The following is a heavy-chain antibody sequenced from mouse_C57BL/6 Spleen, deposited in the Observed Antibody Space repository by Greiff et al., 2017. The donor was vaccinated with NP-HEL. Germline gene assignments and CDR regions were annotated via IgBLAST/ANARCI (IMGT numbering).Heavy chain of an antibody. CDR1: GYTFTDYE. CDR3: TRDGLPYYFDY. CDR2: LDPETGGT. J-gene: IGHJ2*01. V-gene: IGHV1-15*01. Sequence: VKLMESGAELVRPGASVTLSCQASGYTFTDYEMHWVKQTPVHGLEWIGALDPETGGTAYNQKFKGKAILTADKSSSTAYMELRSLTSEDSAVYYCTRDGLPYYFDYWGQGTTLTVSS.